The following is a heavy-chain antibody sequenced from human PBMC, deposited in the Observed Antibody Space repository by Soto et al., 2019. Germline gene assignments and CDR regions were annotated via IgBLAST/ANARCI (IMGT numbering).Heavy chain of an antibody. V-gene: IGHV1-69*04. J-gene: IGHJ5*02. CDR3: ARDGGFGEFDP. CDR2: IIPFIGVG. D-gene: IGHD3-10*01. Sequence: QVQLVQSGAEVKKPGSSVRVSCQASGGTFSSYVISWVRQAPGQGLEWMGRIIPFIGVGNYAQKFQGRATITADKSTSTFYMDLSSLRSEDTAVYYCARDGGFGEFDPWGQGTLVTVSS. CDR1: GGTFSSYV.